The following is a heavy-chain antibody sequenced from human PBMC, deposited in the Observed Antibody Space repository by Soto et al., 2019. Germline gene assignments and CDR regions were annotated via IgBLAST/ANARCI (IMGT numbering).Heavy chain of an antibody. J-gene: IGHJ5*02. V-gene: IGHV4-4*02. CDR2: IYHSGST. D-gene: IGHD6-13*01. CDR1: GGASSSSNW. CDR3: APGRPSWYKACLDP. Sequence: PSETLSLTCAVSGGASSSSNWWSWVRQPPGKGLKWIGEIYHSGSTNYNPSLKSPGTISLDKSKNRVSLKLSSVTSADTAVYYCAPGRPSWYKACLDPWGKGTMVTVSS.